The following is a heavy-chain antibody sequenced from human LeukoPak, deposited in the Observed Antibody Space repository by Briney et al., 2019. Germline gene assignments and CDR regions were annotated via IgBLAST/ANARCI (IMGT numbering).Heavy chain of an antibody. CDR3: ARDGKDSSGYYTYYFDY. Sequence: GASVKVSCKASGGTFSSYAISWVRQAPGQGLEWMGGIIPIFGTANYAQKFQGRVTITADESTSTAYMELSSLRSEDTAVYYCARDGKDSSGYYTYYFDYWGQGTPVTVSS. J-gene: IGHJ4*02. CDR2: IIPIFGTA. V-gene: IGHV1-69*13. D-gene: IGHD3-22*01. CDR1: GGTFSSYA.